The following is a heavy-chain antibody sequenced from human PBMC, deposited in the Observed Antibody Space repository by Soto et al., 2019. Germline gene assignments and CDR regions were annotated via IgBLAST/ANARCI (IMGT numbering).Heavy chain of an antibody. D-gene: IGHD3-9*01. CDR3: ARIGFDGH. Sequence: QVQLVQSGSERKKPGASVKVSCKAFGYTFTSYGIGWVRQAPGQGLEWMGWISVYNDNTNYAQKFQGRVTMTTETSSRTAYMELRSLTSDDTAVYYCARIGFDGHWGQGTLVTVSS. CDR1: GYTFTSYG. CDR2: ISVYNDNT. J-gene: IGHJ1*01. V-gene: IGHV1-18*01.